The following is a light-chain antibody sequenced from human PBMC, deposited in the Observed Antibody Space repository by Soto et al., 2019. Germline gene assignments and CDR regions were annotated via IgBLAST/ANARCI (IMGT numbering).Light chain of an antibody. CDR1: SSNIGAGYD. J-gene: IGLJ2*01. CDR2: SNN. Sequence: QSVLTQPPSVSGAPGQRVTVSCTGSSSNIGAGYDVHWYHQRPGTAPKLLIYSNNNRPSGVPDRFSGSKSGASASLAITGLQAEDEADYYCQSYDSTLSVVFGGGTKVTVL. V-gene: IGLV1-40*01. CDR3: QSYDSTLSVV.